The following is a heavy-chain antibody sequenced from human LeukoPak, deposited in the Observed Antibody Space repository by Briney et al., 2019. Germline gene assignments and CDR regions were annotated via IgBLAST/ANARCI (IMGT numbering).Heavy chain of an antibody. V-gene: IGHV6-1*01. CDR3: ARGDQNFDY. Sequence: SQTLSLTCAIAGDSVSSNNVAWNCIRQSPSRGLEWPGRTYYRSKWYNQYAVSVKSRVTVNPDTSKNQFSLQVNSVTPEDTAVYHCARGDQNFDYWGQGTLVTVSS. D-gene: IGHD2-2*01. CDR1: GDSVSSNNVA. J-gene: IGHJ4*02. CDR2: TYYRSKWYN.